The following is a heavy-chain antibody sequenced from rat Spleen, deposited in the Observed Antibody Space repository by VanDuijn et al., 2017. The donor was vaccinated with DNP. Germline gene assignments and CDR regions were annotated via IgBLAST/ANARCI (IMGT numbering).Heavy chain of an antibody. Sequence: EVQLVESGGGLVQPGRSLKLSCAVSGITFSDHNMAWVRQAPKKSLEWFATISYDGSDTYYRDSVKGRFTMSRDNAKSTLYLQMDSLRSEDTATYYCARRYPGTYWYFDFWGPGTMVTVSS. J-gene: IGHJ1*01. D-gene: IGHD1-4*01. CDR3: ARRYPGTYWYFDF. CDR1: GITFSDHN. CDR2: ISYDGSDT. V-gene: IGHV5-7*01.